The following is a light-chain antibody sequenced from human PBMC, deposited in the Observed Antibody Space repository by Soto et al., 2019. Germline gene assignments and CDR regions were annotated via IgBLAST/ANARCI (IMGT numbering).Light chain of an antibody. Sequence: EVVLTQSPATLSGSPGEGVTRSCRASQSVSNFLAWCQQIPGQAPSLLIYDASNRATGIPARFSGSGSGTDFTLTISSLEPEDFAVYYCQQDGSSSKTFGQGTKVDIK. CDR1: QSVSNF. CDR3: QQDGSSSKT. CDR2: DAS. J-gene: IGKJ1*01. V-gene: IGKV3-11*01.